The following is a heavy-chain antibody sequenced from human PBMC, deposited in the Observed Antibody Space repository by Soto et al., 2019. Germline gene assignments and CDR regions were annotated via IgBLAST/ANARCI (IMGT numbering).Heavy chain of an antibody. J-gene: IGHJ6*02. CDR3: AKDNWRQLVVPYYYGMDV. V-gene: IGHV3-30*18. D-gene: IGHD6-13*01. CDR2: ISYDGSNK. Sequence: GGSLRLSCAASGFTFSSYGMHWVRQAPGKGLEWVAVISYDGSNKYYADSVKGRFTISRDNSKNTLYLQMNSLRAEDRAVYYCAKDNWRQLVVPYYYGMDVWGQGTTVTVSS. CDR1: GFTFSSYG.